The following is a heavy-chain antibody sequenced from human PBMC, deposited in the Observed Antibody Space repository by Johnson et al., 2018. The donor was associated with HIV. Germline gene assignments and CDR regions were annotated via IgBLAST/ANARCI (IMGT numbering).Heavy chain of an antibody. Sequence: QVQLVESGGGVVQPGRSLRLSCAASGFTFSSYGMHWVRQAPGKGLEWVAVISYDGSNKYYADSVKGRFPISRDNSKNTLYLQMNSLRAEDTAVYYCAKDAAAAALRAFDIWGQGTMVTVSS. V-gene: IGHV3-30*18. CDR3: AKDAAAAALRAFDI. J-gene: IGHJ3*02. CDR1: GFTFSSYG. D-gene: IGHD6-13*01. CDR2: ISYDGSNK.